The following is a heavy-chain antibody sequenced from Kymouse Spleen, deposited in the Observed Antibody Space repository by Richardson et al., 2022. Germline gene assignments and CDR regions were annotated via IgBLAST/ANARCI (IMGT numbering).Heavy chain of an antibody. V-gene: IGHV3-33*01. D-gene: IGHD1-20*01,IGHD1-7*01. CDR3: ARVTGTYNWFDP. Sequence: QVQLVESGGGVVQPGRSLRLSCAASGFTFSSYGMHWVRQAPGKGLEWVAVIWYDGSNKYYADSVKGRFTISRDNSKNTLYLQMNSLRAEDTAVYYCARVTGTYNWFDPWGQGTLVTVSS. J-gene: IGHJ5*02. CDR1: GFTFSSYG. CDR2: IWYDGSNK.